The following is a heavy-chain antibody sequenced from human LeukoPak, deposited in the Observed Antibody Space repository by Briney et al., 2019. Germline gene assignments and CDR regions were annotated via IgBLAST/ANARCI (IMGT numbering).Heavy chain of an antibody. CDR1: GFTFSSYS. V-gene: IGHV3-23*01. CDR3: AKTTAGYSSGRYPGWPVDY. D-gene: IGHD6-19*01. Sequence: GGSLRLSCAASGFTFSSYSMSWVRQAPGKGLEWVSGISGSGGGTFYADSVKGRFTISRDNSENTVYLQMNSLRADDTAVYYCAKTTAGYSSGRYPGWPVDYWGQGTLVTVFS. CDR2: ISGSGGGT. J-gene: IGHJ4*02.